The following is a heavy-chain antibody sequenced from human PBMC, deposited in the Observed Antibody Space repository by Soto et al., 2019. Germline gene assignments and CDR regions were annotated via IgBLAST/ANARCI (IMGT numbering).Heavy chain of an antibody. CDR1: GFTFSSYA. CDR3: ARAITGSSSWYKNWFDP. V-gene: IGHV3-30-3*01. J-gene: IGHJ5*02. Sequence: ESGGGVVQPGRSLRLSCAASGFTFSSYAMHWVRQAPGKGLEWVAVISYDGSNKYYADSVKGRFTISRDNSKNTLYLQMNSLRAEDTAVYYCARAITGSSSWYKNWFDPWGQGTLVTVSS. CDR2: ISYDGSNK. D-gene: IGHD6-13*01.